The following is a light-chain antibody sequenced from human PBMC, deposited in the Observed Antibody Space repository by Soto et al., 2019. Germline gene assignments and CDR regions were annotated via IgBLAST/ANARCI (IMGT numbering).Light chain of an antibody. CDR1: QSVSSSY. CDR3: QQDYNLPGT. Sequence: PGDRVTLSCRASQSVSSSYLTWYQQKPGQAPRLLIYGASTRATGILARFSGSGSGTDFTLTISSLQPEDFAVYHCQQDYNLPGTFGQGTKVEIK. CDR2: GAS. J-gene: IGKJ1*01. V-gene: IGKV3D-7*01.